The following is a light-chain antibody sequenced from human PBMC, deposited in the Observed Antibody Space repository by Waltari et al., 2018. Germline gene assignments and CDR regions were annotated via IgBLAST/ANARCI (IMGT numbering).Light chain of an antibody. Sequence: DIVMTQSPATLSVSPGERATLSCRASQNINNNLAWYHQIPGQAPRLLIYGASTRATGIPARFSGSGSGTEFTLTISNLQSEDFAVYYRQHYHSWPLTFGGGTKVEIK. CDR2: GAS. CDR1: QNINNN. J-gene: IGKJ4*01. CDR3: QHYHSWPLT. V-gene: IGKV3-15*01.